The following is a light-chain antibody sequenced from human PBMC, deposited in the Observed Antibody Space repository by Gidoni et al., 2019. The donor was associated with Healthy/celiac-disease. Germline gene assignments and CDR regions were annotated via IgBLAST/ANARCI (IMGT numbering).Light chain of an antibody. Sequence: DIVMTQSPDSLAVSLGERATINCKSSQSVLYSSHNKTYLAWYQQQPGQPPKLLIYWAPTRESGVPDRLRGSCSGTDFTLTISSLQAEDVAVYYCQQYYSTPFTFGPXTKVEIK. CDR1: QSVLYSSHNKTY. V-gene: IGKV4-1*01. J-gene: IGKJ3*01. CDR2: WAP. CDR3: QQYYSTPFT.